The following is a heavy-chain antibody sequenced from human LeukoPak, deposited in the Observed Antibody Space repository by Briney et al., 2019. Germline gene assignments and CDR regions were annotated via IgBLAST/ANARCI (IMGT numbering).Heavy chain of an antibody. CDR3: ARTTEGGYSYGYFYYYYMDV. CDR1: GGSISSSSYY. V-gene: IGHV4-39*07. D-gene: IGHD5-18*01. CDR2: IYYSGST. J-gene: IGHJ6*03. Sequence: SETLSLTCTVSGGSISSSSYYWGWIRQPPGKGLEWIGSIYYSGSTYYNPSPKSRVTISVDTSKNQFSLKLSSVTAADTAVYYCARTTEGGYSYGYFYYYYMDVWGKGTTVTISS.